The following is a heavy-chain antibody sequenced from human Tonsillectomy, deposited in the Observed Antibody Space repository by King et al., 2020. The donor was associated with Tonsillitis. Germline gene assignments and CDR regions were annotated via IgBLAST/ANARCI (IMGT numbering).Heavy chain of an antibody. CDR1: GFTFISYT. V-gene: IGHV1-3*01. D-gene: IGHD4-17*01. CDR2: INAGNGDT. Sequence: LLVQSGAEVKKPGASVKVSCKASGFTFISYTMHWVRQAPGQRLEWMGWINAGNGDTKYSQKFQDRVTITRDTSASTAYMELSSLTSEDTAVYYCARAPSTVTTSRYFDLWGRGTLVTVSS. CDR3: ARAPSTVTTSRYFDL. J-gene: IGHJ2*01.